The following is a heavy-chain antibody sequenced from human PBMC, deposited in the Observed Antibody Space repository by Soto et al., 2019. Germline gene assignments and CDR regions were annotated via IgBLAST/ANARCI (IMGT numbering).Heavy chain of an antibody. CDR3: VRESEYMGTIMLAY. J-gene: IGHJ4*02. V-gene: IGHV1-18*01. CDR2: ISAYYGST. D-gene: IGHD1-1*01. Sequence: QVQLVQSGAEVKKPGASVKVSCKASGYTFTTYGISWVRQAPEQGLEWMGWISAYYGSTNYAQKLQGRVTLTRDTSTSTAYMELRSLRSDDTAVYYCVRESEYMGTIMLAYWGQGTLVTVSS. CDR1: GYTFTTYG.